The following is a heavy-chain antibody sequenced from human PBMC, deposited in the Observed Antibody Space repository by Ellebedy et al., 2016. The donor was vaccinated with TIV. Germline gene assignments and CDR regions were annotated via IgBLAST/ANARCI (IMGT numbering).Heavy chain of an antibody. CDR3: ARAPVGATTYNWFDP. J-gene: IGHJ5*02. D-gene: IGHD1-26*01. CDR2: INPSGGST. Sequence: ASVKVSCXASGYTFTSYYMHWVRQAPGQGLEWMGIINPSGGSTSYAQKFQGRVTMTRDTSTSTVYMELSSLRSEDTAVYYCARAPVGATTYNWFDPWGQGTLVTVSS. CDR1: GYTFTSYY. V-gene: IGHV1-46*01.